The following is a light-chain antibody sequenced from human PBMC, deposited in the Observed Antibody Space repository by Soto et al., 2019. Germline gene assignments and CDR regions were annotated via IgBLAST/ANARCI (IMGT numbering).Light chain of an antibody. J-gene: IGKJ3*01. Sequence: EIVLTQSPVTLSLSPWDRATLSCSAGQSVGSSYLAWYQQKPGQAPRLLIFGASTRATGIPDRFSGSGSGTDFILSITRLEPEDFAVYYCQQYGRSPRTFGPGTKVDIK. CDR1: QSVGSSY. V-gene: IGKV3-20*01. CDR2: GAS. CDR3: QQYGRSPRT.